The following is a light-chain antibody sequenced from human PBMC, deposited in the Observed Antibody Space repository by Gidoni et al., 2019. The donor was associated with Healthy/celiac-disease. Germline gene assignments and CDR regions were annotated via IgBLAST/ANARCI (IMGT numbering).Light chain of an antibody. CDR3: QQYNSYWWT. Sequence: DIQMTQSPSTLSASVGDRVNITCRASQSISSWLAWYQQKPGKAPKLLIYKASSLESGVPSRFSGSGSGTEFTLTISSLQPDDFATYYCQQYNSYWWTFXQXTKVXIK. CDR1: QSISSW. CDR2: KAS. V-gene: IGKV1-5*03. J-gene: IGKJ1*01.